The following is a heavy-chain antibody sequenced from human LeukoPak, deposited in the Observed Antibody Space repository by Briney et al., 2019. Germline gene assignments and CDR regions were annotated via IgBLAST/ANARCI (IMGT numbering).Heavy chain of an antibody. D-gene: IGHD3-3*01. V-gene: IGHV3-7*04. Sequence: TGGSLRLSCAASGFTFSSYWMSWVRQAPGKGLEWVANIKQDGSEKYYVDSVKGRFTISRDNAKNSLYLQMNSLRAEDTAVYYCARGYDFWSGYWSNWFDPWGQGTLVTVSS. CDR2: IKQDGSEK. CDR3: ARGYDFWSGYWSNWFDP. J-gene: IGHJ5*02. CDR1: GFTFSSYW.